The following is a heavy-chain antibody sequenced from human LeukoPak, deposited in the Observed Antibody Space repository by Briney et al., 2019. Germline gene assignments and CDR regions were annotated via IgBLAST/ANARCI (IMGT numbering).Heavy chain of an antibody. CDR1: GYTLTELS. Sequence: ASVKVSCKVSGYTLTELSMHWVRQAPGKGLEWMGGFDPEDGETIYAQKFQGRITMTEDTSTDTAYMELSSLRSEDTAVYYCATDLRYFDWLFDYWGQGTLVTVSS. V-gene: IGHV1-24*01. D-gene: IGHD3-9*01. J-gene: IGHJ4*02. CDR2: FDPEDGET. CDR3: ATDLRYFDWLFDY.